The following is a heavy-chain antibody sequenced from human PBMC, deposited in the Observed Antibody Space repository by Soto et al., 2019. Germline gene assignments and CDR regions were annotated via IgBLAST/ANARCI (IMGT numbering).Heavy chain of an antibody. CDR2: ISYDGSNK. Sequence: PGGSLRLSCAASGFTFSGYGMHWVRQAPGKGLEWVAVISYDGSNKYYADSVKGRFTISRDNSKNTLYLQMNSLRAEDTAVYYCAKDTLTVSGGNLDYWGRGTLVTVSS. D-gene: IGHD2-15*01. CDR1: GFTFSGYG. V-gene: IGHV3-30*18. J-gene: IGHJ4*02. CDR3: AKDTLTVSGGNLDY.